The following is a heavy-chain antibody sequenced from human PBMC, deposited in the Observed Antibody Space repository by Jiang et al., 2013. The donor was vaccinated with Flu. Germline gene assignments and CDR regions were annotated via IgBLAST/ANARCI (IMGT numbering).Heavy chain of an antibody. J-gene: IGHJ5*02. CDR2: INHSGST. D-gene: IGHD1-26*01. Sequence: LLKPSETLSLTCAVYGGSFSGYYWSWIRQPPGKGLEWIGEINHSGSTNYNPSLKSRVTISVDTSKNQFSLKLSSVTAADTAVYYCARVKKYRGSGVLWLNPWGQGTLVTVSS. CDR1: GGSFSGYY. V-gene: IGHV4-34*01. CDR3: ARVKKYRGSGVLWLNP.